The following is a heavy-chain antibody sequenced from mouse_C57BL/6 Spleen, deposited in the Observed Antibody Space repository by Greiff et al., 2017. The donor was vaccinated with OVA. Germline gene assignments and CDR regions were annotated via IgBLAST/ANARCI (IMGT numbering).Heavy chain of an antibody. D-gene: IGHD2-4*01. CDR2: IRSKSSNYAT. CDR3: GRDRGGNEYDFYWYFDV. Sequence: EVQLQESGGGLVQPKGSLKLSCAASGFTFNTYAMHWVRQAPGKGLEWVARIRSKSSNYATYYADSVKDRFTISRDDSPSMLYLQMNNLKTEDTAMYYCGRDRGGNEYDFYWYFDVWGTGTTVTVSS. CDR1: GFTFNTYA. J-gene: IGHJ1*03. V-gene: IGHV10-3*01.